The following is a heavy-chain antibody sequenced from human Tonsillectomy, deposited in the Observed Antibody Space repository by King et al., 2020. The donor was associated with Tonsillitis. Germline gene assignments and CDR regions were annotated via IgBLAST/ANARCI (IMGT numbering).Heavy chain of an antibody. CDR2: MNPNSGNP. V-gene: IGHV1-8*02. J-gene: IGHJ3*02. Sequence: QLVQSGAEVKKPGASVKVSCKASGYTFTSYDINWVRQATGQGLEWMGWMNPNSGNPGNAQKFQGRVTMTRNTSISTAYMELSSLRSEDTAVYYCARPYSGSYYGGSDAFDIWGQGTMVTVSS. D-gene: IGHD1-26*01. CDR1: GYTFTSYD. CDR3: ARPYSGSYYGGSDAFDI.